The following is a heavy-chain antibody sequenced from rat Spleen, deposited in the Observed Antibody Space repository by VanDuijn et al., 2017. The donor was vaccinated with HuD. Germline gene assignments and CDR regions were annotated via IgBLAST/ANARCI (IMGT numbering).Heavy chain of an antibody. Sequence: EVQLVESGGGLVQPGRSLKLSCAASGFTFSDYNMAWVRQAPKKGLEWVATIIYDGSRTYYRDSVKGRFTISRDNAKSTLYLQMDSLRSEDTATYYCATPGTTWNYFDYWGQGVMVTVSS. CDR2: IIYDGSRT. J-gene: IGHJ2*01. D-gene: IGHD1-5*01. V-gene: IGHV5S10*01. CDR3: ATPGTTWNYFDY. CDR1: GFTFSDYN.